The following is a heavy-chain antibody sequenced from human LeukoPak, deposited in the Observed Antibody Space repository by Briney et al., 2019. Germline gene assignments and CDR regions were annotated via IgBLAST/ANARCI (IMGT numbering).Heavy chain of an antibody. Sequence: ASETLSLTCAVYGGPFSGYYWSWIRQPPGKGLEWIGEINHSGSTNYNPSLKSRVTISVDTSKNQFSLKLSSVTAADTAVYYCASAPGDCSGGSCYKSVDYWGQGTLVTVSS. V-gene: IGHV4-34*01. J-gene: IGHJ4*02. CDR3: ASAPGDCSGGSCYKSVDY. D-gene: IGHD2-15*01. CDR2: INHSGST. CDR1: GGPFSGYY.